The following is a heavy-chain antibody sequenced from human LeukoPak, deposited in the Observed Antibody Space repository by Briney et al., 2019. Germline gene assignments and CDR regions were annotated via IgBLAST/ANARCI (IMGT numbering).Heavy chain of an antibody. CDR3: ATRYCSGGSCPNYYYYYINV. CDR1: GYTLTELS. CDR2: FDPEVGKT. Sequence: GASVKVSCKVSGYTLTELSMHWVRQAPGKGLEWMGGFDPEVGKTIYARKFQGRVTMTEDTSTDTAYMELSSLRSEDTAVYYCATRYCSGGSCPNYYYYYINVWGKGTTVTISS. D-gene: IGHD2-15*01. V-gene: IGHV1-24*01. J-gene: IGHJ6*03.